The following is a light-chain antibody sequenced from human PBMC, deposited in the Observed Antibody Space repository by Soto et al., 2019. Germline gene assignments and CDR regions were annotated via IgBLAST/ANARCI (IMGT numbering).Light chain of an antibody. CDR2: EVS. J-gene: IGLJ1*01. V-gene: IGLV2-8*01. Sequence: QSALTQPPSASGSPGQSVTTSCTGTSSDVGGYPYVSWYQQHPGKAPKLMTYEVSKRPSGVPDRFSGSKSGNTASLTVSGLQAEDEADYYSSSHAGSNNYVFGTGTKVTVL. CDR1: SSDVGGYPY. CDR3: SSHAGSNNYV.